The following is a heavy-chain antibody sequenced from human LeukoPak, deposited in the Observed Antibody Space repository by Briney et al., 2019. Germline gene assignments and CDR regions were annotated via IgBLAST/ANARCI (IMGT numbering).Heavy chain of an antibody. V-gene: IGHV4-59*08. J-gene: IGHJ6*03. CDR3: ARQVCDAARYDYFYMDV. Sequence: SETLSLTCTVSGGSISSHYWSWIRQPPGKGLEWIGYICDTASTNYNPSLKSRVTIAVDRSKNQFSLNLRSVTAADTVVYYCARQVCDAARYDYFYMDVWGKGTTVAVSS. CDR1: GGSISSHY. CDR2: ICDTAST. D-gene: IGHD6-6*01.